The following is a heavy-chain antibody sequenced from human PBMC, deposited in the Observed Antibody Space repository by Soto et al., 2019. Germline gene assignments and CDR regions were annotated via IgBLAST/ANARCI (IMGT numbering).Heavy chain of an antibody. D-gene: IGHD5-18*01. J-gene: IGHJ6*02. CDR2: INPSGGST. CDR3: ARDISGVTDMGYYYYYYGMDV. V-gene: IGHV1-46*01. Sequence: AXVKVSCPASGYTFTSYYIHWVRQSPGQGLEWMGIINPSGGSTSYAQKFQGRVTMTRDTSTSTVYMELSSLRSEDTAVYYCARDISGVTDMGYYYYYYGMDVWGQGTTVTVSS. CDR1: GYTFTSYY.